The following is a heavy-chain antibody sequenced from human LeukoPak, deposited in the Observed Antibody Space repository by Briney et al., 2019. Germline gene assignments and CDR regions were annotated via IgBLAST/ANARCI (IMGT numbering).Heavy chain of an antibody. CDR3: ASGPPFLKYFEY. CDR1: GFTFRDYE. CDR2: ISVGAEYI. D-gene: IGHD3-3*01. V-gene: IGHV3-23*01. Sequence: GGSLRLSCVASGFTFRDYEINWVRQAPGKGLEWVSTISVGAEYIFYADSVKGRFSISRDDSNNALYLQMHSLRAEDTALYYCASGPPFLKYFEYWGQGTLVTVSS. J-gene: IGHJ4*02.